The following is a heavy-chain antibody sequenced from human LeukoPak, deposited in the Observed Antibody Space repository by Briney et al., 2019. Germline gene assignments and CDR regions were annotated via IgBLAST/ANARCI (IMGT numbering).Heavy chain of an antibody. V-gene: IGHV1-46*01. CDR1: GYTFTSYY. J-gene: IGHJ4*02. CDR2: INPSGGST. D-gene: IGHD3-9*01. Sequence: GASVKVSCKASGYTFTSYYMHWVRQAPGQGLEWMGIINPSGGSTGYAQKFQGRVTMTRNTSTSTAYMELSSLRSEDTAVYYCARRPSKYYDILTGYYRSEFDYWGQGTLVTVSS. CDR3: ARRPSKYYDILTGYYRSEFDY.